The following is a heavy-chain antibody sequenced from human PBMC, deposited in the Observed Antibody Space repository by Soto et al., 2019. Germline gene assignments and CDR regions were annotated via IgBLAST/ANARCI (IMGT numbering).Heavy chain of an antibody. Sequence: SETLSLTCAVSGGSISSGGYSWSWIRQPPGKGLEWIGYIYHSGSTYYNPSLKSRVTISVDRSKNQFSLKLSSVTAADTAVYYCARAAGRGFLPSYNFDYWGQGTLVTVSS. J-gene: IGHJ4*02. CDR3: ARAAGRGFLPSYNFDY. CDR2: IYHSGST. V-gene: IGHV4-30-2*01. D-gene: IGHD2-15*01. CDR1: GGSISSGGYS.